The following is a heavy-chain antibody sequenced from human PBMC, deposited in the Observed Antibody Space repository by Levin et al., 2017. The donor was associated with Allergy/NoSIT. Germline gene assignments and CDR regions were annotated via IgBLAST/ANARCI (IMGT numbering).Heavy chain of an antibody. CDR2: SSGSGGST. Sequence: AGGSLRLSCAASGFTFSSYDMSWVRQAPGKGLEWVSASSGSGGSTHYADSAKGRFTISRDNSKNTLHLQMNSLGGEDTAVYSCAKRGGDAGSWGAFDTWGQGTLVTVSS. D-gene: IGHD3-10*01. CDR3: AKRGGDAGSWGAFDT. J-gene: IGHJ5*02. CDR1: GFTFSSYD. V-gene: IGHV3-23*01.